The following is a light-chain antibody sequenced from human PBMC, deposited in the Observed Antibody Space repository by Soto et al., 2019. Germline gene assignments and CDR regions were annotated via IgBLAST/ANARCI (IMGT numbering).Light chain of an antibody. V-gene: IGLV2-14*02. Sequence: QSVLTQPASVSGSPGQSITISCTGTSSDVGSYNLVSWYQQHPGKAPKLLIYEVNNRPSGVSKRFSGSKAGNTASLTISGLLDDDEADYFCASFRSGTILVFGSGTKVTVL. CDR2: EVN. CDR1: SSDVGSYNL. CDR3: ASFRSGTILV. J-gene: IGLJ1*01.